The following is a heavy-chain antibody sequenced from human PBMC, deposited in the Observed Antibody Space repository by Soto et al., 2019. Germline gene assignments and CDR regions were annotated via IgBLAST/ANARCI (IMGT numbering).Heavy chain of an antibody. J-gene: IGHJ4*02. CDR1: GGSISGYY. V-gene: IGHV4-59*01. D-gene: IGHD6-13*01. Sequence: PSETLSLTCTVSGGSISGYYWSWIRQSPGKGLEWIGYIHYSGSTNYNPSLKSRVTISVDTSKNQLSLKLSSVTAADTAVYYCARGSAAGTKSPFDYWGQGTLVTVSP. CDR3: ARGSAAGTKSPFDY. CDR2: IHYSGST.